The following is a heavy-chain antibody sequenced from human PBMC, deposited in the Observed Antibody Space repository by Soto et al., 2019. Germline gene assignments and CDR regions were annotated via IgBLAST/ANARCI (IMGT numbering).Heavy chain of an antibody. CDR1: GFSFSTYG. CDR2: ISNDGSNK. Sequence: GGSLRLSCAASGFSFSTYGMHWVRQAPGKGLEWVAFISNDGSNKYYADSVKGRFTISRDNSKNTLYLQMNSLRAEDTAVYYCARRYGASFDYWGQGTLVTVSS. J-gene: IGHJ4*02. D-gene: IGHD4-17*01. CDR3: ARRYGASFDY. V-gene: IGHV3-30*03.